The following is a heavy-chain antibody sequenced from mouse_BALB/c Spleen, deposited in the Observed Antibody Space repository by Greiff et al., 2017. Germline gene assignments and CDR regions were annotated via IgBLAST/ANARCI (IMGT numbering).Heavy chain of an antibody. Sequence: EVKVEESGPELVKPGASVKISCKASGYSFTGYFMNWVKQSHGKSLEWIGRINPYNGDTFYNQKFKGKATLTVDKSSSTAHMELLSLTSEDSAVYYCGRGDTEAMDYWGQGTSVTVSS. J-gene: IGHJ4*01. CDR1: GYSFTGYF. CDR2: INPYNGDT. CDR3: GRGDTEAMDY. V-gene: IGHV1-37*01. D-gene: IGHD1-1*01.